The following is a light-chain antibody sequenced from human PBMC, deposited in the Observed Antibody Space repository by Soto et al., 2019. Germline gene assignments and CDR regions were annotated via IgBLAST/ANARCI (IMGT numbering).Light chain of an antibody. Sequence: QSALTQPASVSGSPGQSITISCTGTSSDVGAYGYVSWYQQHPGKAPKLMIYEVSYRPSGVSNRFSGSKSGNAASLTISGLQAEDEADYYCSSYTTSSTVEFGGGTKVTVL. CDR3: SSYTTSSTVE. V-gene: IGLV2-14*01. CDR2: EVS. CDR1: SSDVGAYGY. J-gene: IGLJ2*01.